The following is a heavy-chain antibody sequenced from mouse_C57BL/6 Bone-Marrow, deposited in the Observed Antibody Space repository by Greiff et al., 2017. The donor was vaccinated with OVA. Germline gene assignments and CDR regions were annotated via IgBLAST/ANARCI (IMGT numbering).Heavy chain of an antibody. Sequence: VQLQQSGAELVRPGASVKLSCKASGYTFTDYYINWVKQRPGQGIEWIARIYPGSGNTYYNEKFKGKATLTAEKSSSTAYMQLSSLTSEDSAVYFCAREGDYGSRPSDYWGQGTTLTVSS. CDR2: IYPGSGNT. V-gene: IGHV1-76*01. CDR3: AREGDYGSRPSDY. CDR1: GYTFTDYY. J-gene: IGHJ2*01. D-gene: IGHD1-1*01.